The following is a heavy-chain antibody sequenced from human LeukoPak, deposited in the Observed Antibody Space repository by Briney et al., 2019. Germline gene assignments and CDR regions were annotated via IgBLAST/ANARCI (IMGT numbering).Heavy chain of an antibody. CDR3: TRDPPDYGDYDDAFDI. CDR2: IRSKANSYAT. D-gene: IGHD4-17*01. V-gene: IGHV3-73*01. CDR1: GFTFSGSA. Sequence: GGSLRLSCAAPGFTFSGSAMHWVRQASGKGLEWVGRIRSKANSYATAYAASVKGRFTISRDDSKNTAYLQMNSLKTEDTAVYYCTRDPPDYGDYDDAFDIWGQGTMVTVSS. J-gene: IGHJ3*02.